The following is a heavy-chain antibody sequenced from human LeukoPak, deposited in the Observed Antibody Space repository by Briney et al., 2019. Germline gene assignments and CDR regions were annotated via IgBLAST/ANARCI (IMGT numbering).Heavy chain of an antibody. V-gene: IGHV1-18*01. J-gene: IGHJ3*01. CDR3: ARDAPQWRNTFDF. D-gene: IGHD6-19*01. CDR2: VSTYNGNT. CDR1: GYTFTSTG. Sequence: ASVKVSCKASGYTFTSTGICWVRQAPGQGLEWMGWVSTYNGNTNYAQKFQGRVTMTTDTSTSTAYMELRSLRFDDTAVYYCARDAPQWRNTFDFWGQGTMDTVSS.